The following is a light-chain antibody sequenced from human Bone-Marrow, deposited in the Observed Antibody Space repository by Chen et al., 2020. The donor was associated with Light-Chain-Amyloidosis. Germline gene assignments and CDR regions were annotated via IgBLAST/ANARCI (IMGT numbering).Light chain of an antibody. CDR3: QSYDTALSGSV. Sequence: QSVLTQPPSVSGAPGQRVTISCTGTSSNIGAGYDVHWYQQLPGTAPTLLMYGNHNRPSGVPDRFSAYKSGTSASLALTGLQAEDEADHYCQSYDTALSGSVFGGGTKLTVL. CDR2: GNH. CDR1: SSNIGAGYD. V-gene: IGLV1-40*01. J-gene: IGLJ3*02.